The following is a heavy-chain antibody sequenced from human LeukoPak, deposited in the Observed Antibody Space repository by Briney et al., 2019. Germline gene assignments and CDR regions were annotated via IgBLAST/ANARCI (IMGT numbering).Heavy chain of an antibody. V-gene: IGHV1-69*04. J-gene: IGHJ4*02. Sequence: ASVKVSCKASGGTFSSYAISWVRQAPGQGGEWMGRIIPILGIANYAQKFQGRVTITADKSTSTAYMELSSLRSEDTAVYYCARDTRATSFDYWGQGSLVTVCS. CDR3: ARDTRATSFDY. CDR2: IIPILGIA. CDR1: GGTFSSYA. D-gene: IGHD5-12*01.